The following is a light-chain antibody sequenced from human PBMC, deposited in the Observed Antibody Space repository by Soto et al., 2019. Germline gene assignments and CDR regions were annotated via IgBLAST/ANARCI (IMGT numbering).Light chain of an antibody. Sequence: VLTQPPSASGTPGQGVTISCSGSTSNIGSNYVYWYQQLPGTAPKLLIYRNNQRPSGVPDRFSGSKSGTSASLAISGLRSDDEADYFCATWDDSLNGFYVFXTGTKVTVL. CDR1: TSNIGSNY. J-gene: IGLJ1*01. CDR3: ATWDDSLNGFYV. CDR2: RNN. V-gene: IGLV1-47*01.